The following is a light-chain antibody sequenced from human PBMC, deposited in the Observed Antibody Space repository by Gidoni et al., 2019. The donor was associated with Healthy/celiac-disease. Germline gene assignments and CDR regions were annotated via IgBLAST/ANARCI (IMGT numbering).Light chain of an antibody. CDR3: SSYTSRVV. J-gene: IGLJ2*01. CDR2: AVS. V-gene: IGLV2-14*03. Sequence: QPALTQPASVSGSPGQSITISCTGTSSDVGGYNYVSWYQQHPGKAPKLMIYAVSNRPSGVSNRFSGSKSGNTASLTISGLQAEDEADYYCSSYTSRVVFGGGTKLTVL. CDR1: SSDVGGYNY.